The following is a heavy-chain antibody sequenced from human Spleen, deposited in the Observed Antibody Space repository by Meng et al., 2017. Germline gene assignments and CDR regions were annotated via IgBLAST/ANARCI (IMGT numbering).Heavy chain of an antibody. J-gene: IGHJ4*02. CDR3: STVVVAT. Sequence: GESLKISCAASGFYFSNAWMSWVRQAPGKGLEWVGRIKSKTYGETVDYAAPVKGRFTISRDDSKDTVYLQMNSVKTEDTGVYFCSTVVVATWGQGTLVTVSS. CDR2: IKSKTYGETV. CDR1: GFYFSNAW. V-gene: IGHV3-15*05. D-gene: IGHD5-12*01.